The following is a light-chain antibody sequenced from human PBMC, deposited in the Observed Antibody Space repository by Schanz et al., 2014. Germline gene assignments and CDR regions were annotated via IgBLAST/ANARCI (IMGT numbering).Light chain of an antibody. J-gene: IGLJ3*02. Sequence: QSALTQPASVSGSPGQSITISCTGTSSDVGSYNLVSWYQQFPGAAPKLLIYKNNQRPSGVPDRFSGSKSGTSATLGITGLQTGGEADYYCGTWDSSPSAAVFGGGAKVTV. CDR3: GTWDSSPSAAV. CDR2: KNN. CDR1: SSDVGSYNL. V-gene: IGLV1-51*02.